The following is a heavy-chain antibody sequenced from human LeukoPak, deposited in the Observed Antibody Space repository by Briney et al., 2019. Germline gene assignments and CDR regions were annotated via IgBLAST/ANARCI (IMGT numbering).Heavy chain of an antibody. CDR3: ARTMTTVTLGSLDY. D-gene: IGHD4-17*01. CDR1: GYSISSGYY. J-gene: IGHJ4*02. Sequence: SETLSLTCTVAGYSISSGYYWGWIRQPPGKGLGWIGSIYHSGSTYYNPSLKSRVTISVDTSKNQFSLKLSSVTAADTAVYYCARTMTTVTLGSLDYWGQGTLVTVSS. V-gene: IGHV4-38-2*02. CDR2: IYHSGST.